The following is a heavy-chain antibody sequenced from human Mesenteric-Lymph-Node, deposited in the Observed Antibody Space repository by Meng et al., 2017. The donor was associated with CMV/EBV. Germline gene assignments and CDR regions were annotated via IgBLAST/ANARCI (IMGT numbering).Heavy chain of an antibody. V-gene: IGHV3-30*04. CDR2: ISNDGRTK. CDR3: ARRNSDGFYSLDS. J-gene: IGHJ4*02. Sequence: CAASVFTFGSEAIHWVRQAPGKGMGWLSVISNDGRTKFYADSVKGRFTISRDNSKSTMFLQMDSLRAEDTAVYYCARRNSDGFYSLDSWGQGTLVTVSS. CDR1: VFTFGSEA. D-gene: IGHD5-24*01.